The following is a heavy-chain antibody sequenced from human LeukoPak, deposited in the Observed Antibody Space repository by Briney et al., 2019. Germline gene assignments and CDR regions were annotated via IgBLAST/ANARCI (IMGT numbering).Heavy chain of an antibody. V-gene: IGHV1-69*05. J-gene: IGHJ6*02. CDR2: IIPILGTA. CDR1: GGTFSSYA. CDR3: ARDLVVVPAAISGSYYYYGMDV. Sequence: ASVKVSCKASGGTFSSYAISWVRQAPGQGLEWMGGIIPILGTANYAQKFQGRVTITTDESTSTAYMELSSLRSEDTAVYYCARDLVVVPAAISGSYYYYGMDVWGQGTTVTVSS. D-gene: IGHD2-2*02.